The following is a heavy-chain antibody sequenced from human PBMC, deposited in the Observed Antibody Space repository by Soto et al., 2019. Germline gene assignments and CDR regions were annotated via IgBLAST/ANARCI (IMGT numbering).Heavy chain of an antibody. Sequence: SLRLSCAASGFTFSSYGMHWVRQAPGKGLEWVAVISYDGSNKYYADSVKGRFTISRDNSKNTLYLQMNSLRAEDTAVYYCAKDGSGYPDHWGQGTLVTVSS. D-gene: IGHD3-22*01. V-gene: IGHV3-30*18. CDR1: GFTFSSYG. CDR2: ISYDGSNK. J-gene: IGHJ4*03. CDR3: AKDGSGYPDH.